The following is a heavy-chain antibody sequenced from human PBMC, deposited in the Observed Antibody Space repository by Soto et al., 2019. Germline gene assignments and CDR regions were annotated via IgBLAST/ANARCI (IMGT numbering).Heavy chain of an antibody. CDR1: GFTFSSYG. CDR3: AKVPLVPAARSYYGMDV. Sequence: QVQLVESGGGVVQPGRSLRLSCAASGFTFSSYGMHWVRQAPGKGLEWVAVISYDGSNKYYADSVKGRFTISRDNSKNTLYLQMNSLRAEDTAVYYCAKVPLVPAARSYYGMDVWGQGTTVTVSS. J-gene: IGHJ6*02. CDR2: ISYDGSNK. V-gene: IGHV3-30*18. D-gene: IGHD2-2*01.